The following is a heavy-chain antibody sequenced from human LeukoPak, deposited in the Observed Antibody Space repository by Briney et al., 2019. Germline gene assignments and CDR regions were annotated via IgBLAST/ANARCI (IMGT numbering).Heavy chain of an antibody. CDR3: ARDRERAWDY. J-gene: IGHJ4*02. V-gene: IGHV4-4*07. CDR1: GGSISSYF. D-gene: IGHD1-26*01. Sequence: SETLSLTCTVSGGSISSYFWTWVRQPAGKGLEWIGRIYASGSTNYNPSLKSRVTMSVDTSKNQFSLSLSSVTAADTAVHYCARDRERAWDYWGQGTLVTVSS. CDR2: IYASGST.